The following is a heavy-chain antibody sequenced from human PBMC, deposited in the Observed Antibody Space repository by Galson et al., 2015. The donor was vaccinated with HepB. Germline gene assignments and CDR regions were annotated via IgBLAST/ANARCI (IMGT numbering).Heavy chain of an antibody. D-gene: IGHD1-26*01. CDR3: ARTGVGYSGSYSSY. J-gene: IGHJ4*02. V-gene: IGHV1-46*01. CDR2: INPSGGST. Sequence: SVKVSCKASGYTFTSYHMHWVRQAPGQGLEWMGIINPSGGSTSYAQKFQGRVTMTRDTSTSTAYMELRSLRSDDTAVYYCARTGVGYSGSYSSYWGQGTLVTVSS. CDR1: GYTFTSYH.